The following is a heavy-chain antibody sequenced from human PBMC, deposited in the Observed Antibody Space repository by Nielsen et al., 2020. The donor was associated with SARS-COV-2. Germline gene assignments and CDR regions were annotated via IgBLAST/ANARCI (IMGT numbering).Heavy chain of an antibody. Sequence: ASVKVSCKASGYTFTSYAMHWVRQAPGQRLEWMGWINAGNGNTKYSQKFQGRVTITRDTSASAAYMELSSLRSEDTAVYYCAGQGYSSSWYGNWGQGTLVTVSS. D-gene: IGHD6-13*01. CDR3: AGQGYSSSWYGN. CDR1: GYTFTSYA. J-gene: IGHJ4*02. CDR2: INAGNGNT. V-gene: IGHV1-3*01.